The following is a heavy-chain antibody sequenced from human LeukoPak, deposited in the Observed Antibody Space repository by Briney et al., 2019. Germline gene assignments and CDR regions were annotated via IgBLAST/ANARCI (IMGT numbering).Heavy chain of an antibody. D-gene: IGHD5-12*01. V-gene: IGHV4-39*01. J-gene: IGHJ4*02. CDR1: GGSISSTGYY. CDR2: IYNSGRT. CDR3: XXXXXGSGYIGAYFDY. Sequence: SETLSLTCTVSGGSISSTGYYWSWIRQPPGKGLEWIGSIYNSGRTYYNPSLKSRVTISVDTSKNQFSLNLNSVTAADTAVYYXXXXXXGSGYIGAYFDYWGQGTLATVSS.